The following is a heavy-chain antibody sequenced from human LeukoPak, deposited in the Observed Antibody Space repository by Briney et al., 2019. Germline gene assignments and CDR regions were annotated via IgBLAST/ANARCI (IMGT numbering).Heavy chain of an antibody. D-gene: IGHD1-26*01. CDR1: GDSVSSNSAA. CDR2: TYYRSKWYY. CDR3: ARTRDLGPDY. J-gene: IGHJ4*02. Sequence: SQTLPLTCVISGDSVSSNSAAWNWIRQSPSRGLEWLGRTYYRSKWYYHYAVSMKSRITVNPDTSKNQFSLQLNSVTPEDTAVYYCARTRDLGPDYWGQGTLVTVSS. V-gene: IGHV6-1*01.